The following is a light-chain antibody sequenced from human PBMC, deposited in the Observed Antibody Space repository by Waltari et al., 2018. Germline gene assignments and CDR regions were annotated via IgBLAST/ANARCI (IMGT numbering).Light chain of an antibody. CDR3: QQYYSIPQT. Sequence: IVMTPSPDSPAVSLGERAPITCKSSQSVLYSSNNKNYLAWYQQKPGQPPKLLIFWASTRESGVPDRFSGSGSGTDFTLTISSLQAEDVALYYCQQYYSIPQTFGQGTKLEI. CDR1: QSVLYSSNNKNY. J-gene: IGKJ2*01. V-gene: IGKV4-1*01. CDR2: WAS.